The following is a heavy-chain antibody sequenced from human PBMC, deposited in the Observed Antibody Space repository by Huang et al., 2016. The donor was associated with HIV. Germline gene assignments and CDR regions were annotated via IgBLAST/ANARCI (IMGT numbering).Heavy chain of an antibody. V-gene: IGHV3-7*03. D-gene: IGHD1-7*01. Sequence: VESGGRLVQPGGSIRLSCVGSTFRFGAYWMSGVRQPPGKGLEWVANIRQDESEKYYVDFVKGRFNISRDNAKKVVFLEMNNVRVEDTATYFCATKTAGMDIWGQGTTVTVS. J-gene: IGHJ6*02. CDR3: ATKTAGMDI. CDR1: TFRFGAYW. CDR2: IRQDESEK.